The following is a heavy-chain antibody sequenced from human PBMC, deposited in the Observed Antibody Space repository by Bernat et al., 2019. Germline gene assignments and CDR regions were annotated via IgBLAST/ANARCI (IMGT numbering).Heavy chain of an antibody. D-gene: IGHD4-11*01. V-gene: IGHV3-21*01. CDR1: GFTFSSYS. CDR3: ARYHSNYDHWFDP. CDR2: ISSSSSYI. J-gene: IGHJ5*02. Sequence: EVQLVESGGGLVKPGGSLRLSCAASGFTFSSYSMNWVRQAPGKGLEWVSSISSSSSYIYYADSVKGRFTISRDNAKNSLYLQMNSLRAEDTAVYYCARYHSNYDHWFDPWGQGTLVTVSS.